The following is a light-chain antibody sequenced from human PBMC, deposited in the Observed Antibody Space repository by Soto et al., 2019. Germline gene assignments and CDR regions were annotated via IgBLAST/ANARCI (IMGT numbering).Light chain of an antibody. J-gene: IGKJ4*01. Sequence: DIQMTQSPSSLPASVGDRVTITCRASQSISTNLNWYQQKPGKAPKVLIYGASSLRSGVPSRFSGSGSGTGFTLTINSLQPEDFATYFCQQSYILPRTFGGGTRVEI. CDR3: QQSYILPRT. CDR1: QSISTN. V-gene: IGKV1-39*01. CDR2: GAS.